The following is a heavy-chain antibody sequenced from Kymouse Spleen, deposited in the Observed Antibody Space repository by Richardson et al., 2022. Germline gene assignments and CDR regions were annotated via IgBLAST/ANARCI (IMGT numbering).Heavy chain of an antibody. J-gene: IGHJ4*02. Sequence: EVQLVESGGGLVQPGGSLRLSCAASGFTFSSYDMHWVRQATGKGLEWVSAIGTAGDTYYPGSVKGRFTISRENAKNSLYLQMNSLRAGDTAVYYCAREGIAVAGFDYWGQGTLVTVSS. CDR3: AREGIAVAGFDY. D-gene: IGHD6-19*01. CDR2: IGTAGDT. V-gene: IGHV3-13*01. CDR1: GFTFSSYD.